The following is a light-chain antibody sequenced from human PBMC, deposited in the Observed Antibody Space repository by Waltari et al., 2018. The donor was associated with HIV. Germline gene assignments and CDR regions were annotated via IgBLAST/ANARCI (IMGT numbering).Light chain of an antibody. CDR2: AAS. J-gene: IGKJ5*01. Sequence: DIQMTQSPSSLSASIGDRVTITCRASQSISTYLNWYQQRPGKAPRLLIYAASSLQSGVPSRFSGSGSGTFFTLTIISLQAEDFATYYCQQSYSSPISDYNSPITFCQGTRLEIK. V-gene: IGKV1-39*01. CDR1: QSISTY. CDR3: QQSYSSPISDYNSPIT.